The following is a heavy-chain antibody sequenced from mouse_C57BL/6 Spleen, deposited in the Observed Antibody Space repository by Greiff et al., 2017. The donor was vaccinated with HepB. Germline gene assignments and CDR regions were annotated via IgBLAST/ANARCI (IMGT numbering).Heavy chain of an antibody. CDR1: GFTFSDYG. CDR2: ISSGSSTI. V-gene: IGHV5-17*01. Sequence: EVQLVESGGGLVKSGGSLKLSCAASGFTFSDYGMHWVRQAPEKGLEWVAYISSGSSTIYYADTVKGRFTISRDNAKNTLFLQMTSLRSEDTAMYYCARRVYYYGSAMDYWGQGTSVTVSS. CDR3: ARRVYYYGSAMDY. D-gene: IGHD1-1*01. J-gene: IGHJ4*01.